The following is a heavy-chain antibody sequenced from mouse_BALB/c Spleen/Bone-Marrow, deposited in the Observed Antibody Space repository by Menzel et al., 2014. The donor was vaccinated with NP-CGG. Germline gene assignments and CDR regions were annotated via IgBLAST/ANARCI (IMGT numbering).Heavy chain of an antibody. Sequence: VQLQQSGPELVKPGASVKMSCKASGYTFTSYVMHWVKQKPGQGLEWIGYIIPYNDGTNYNEKFKGKATLTSDKSSSTAYMDLSSLTSEDSAVYYCARPYYYGSSGDSWFAYWGQGTLVTVSA. J-gene: IGHJ3*01. CDR3: ARPYYYGSSGDSWFAY. V-gene: IGHV1-14*01. CDR2: IIPYNDGT. CDR1: GYTFTSYV. D-gene: IGHD1-1*01.